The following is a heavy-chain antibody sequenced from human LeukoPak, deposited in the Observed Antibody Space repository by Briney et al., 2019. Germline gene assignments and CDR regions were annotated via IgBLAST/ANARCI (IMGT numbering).Heavy chain of an antibody. Sequence: KPSETLSLTCTVSGGSISSYYWSWIRQPPGKGLEWIGYIYYSGSTNYNPSLKSRVTISVDTSKNQFSLKLSSVTAADTAVYYCARQRRYYDSSGYYPDAFDIWGQGTMVTVSS. CDR3: ARQRRYYDSSGYYPDAFDI. D-gene: IGHD3-22*01. J-gene: IGHJ3*02. CDR2: IYYSGST. V-gene: IGHV4-59*08. CDR1: GGSISSYY.